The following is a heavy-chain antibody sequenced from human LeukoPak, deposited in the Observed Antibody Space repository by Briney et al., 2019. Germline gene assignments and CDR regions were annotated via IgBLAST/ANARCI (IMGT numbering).Heavy chain of an antibody. CDR1: GGSFSGYY. CDR2: INDSGST. CDR3: ARVIDSHSSGYYLAY. D-gene: IGHD3-22*01. V-gene: IGHV4-34*01. Sequence: ASETLSLTCAVYGGSFSGYYWSWIRQPPGKGLEWIGEINDSGSTSCNPSLKSRVSISVDTSKNQFSLKLSSVTAADTAVYYCARVIDSHSSGYYLAYWGQGTRVTGSS. J-gene: IGHJ4*02.